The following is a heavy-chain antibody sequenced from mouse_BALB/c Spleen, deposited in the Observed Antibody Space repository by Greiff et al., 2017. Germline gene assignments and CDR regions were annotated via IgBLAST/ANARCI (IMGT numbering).Heavy chain of an antibody. CDR2: ILPGSGST. J-gene: IGHJ4*01. V-gene: IGHV1-9*01. CDR3: AYRGYAMDY. CDR1: GYTFSSYW. D-gene: IGHD2-14*01. Sequence: VQRVESGAELMKPGASVKISCKATGYTFSSYWIEWVKQRPGHGLEWIGEILPGSGSTNYNEKFKGKATFTADTSSNTAYMQLSSLTSEDSAVYYCAYRGYAMDYWGQGTSVTVSS.